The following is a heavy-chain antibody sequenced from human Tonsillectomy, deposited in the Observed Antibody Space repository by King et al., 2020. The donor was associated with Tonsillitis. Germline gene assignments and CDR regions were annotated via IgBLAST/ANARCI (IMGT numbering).Heavy chain of an antibody. CDR1: GFSFSNYD. D-gene: IGHD3-22*01. V-gene: IGHV3-21*01. CDR2: ISSSIDYI. J-gene: IGHJ3*02. CDR3: AKDKGATYYDSGRGAFDI. Sequence: EWQLVESGGGLVKPGGSLRLACATSGFSFSNYDMNWVRQAPGKGLEWVSSISSSIDYIYYADSVKGRFTISRDNAWNSLYLQMYSLRAEDTAIYYCAKDKGATYYDSGRGAFDIWGQGTLVTVSS.